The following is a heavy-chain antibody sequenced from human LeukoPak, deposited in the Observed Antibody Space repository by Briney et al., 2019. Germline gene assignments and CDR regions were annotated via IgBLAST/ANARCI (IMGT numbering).Heavy chain of an antibody. CDR2: ISGSGGST. V-gene: IGHV3-23*01. D-gene: IGHD4-11*01. Sequence: GSLSLSCAASGFTFSSNAMSWGRQAPGKGLEWVSAISGSGGSTYYADSVKGRFTISSDNTNNTLYLQMISLIAEATTVYCGARGDYIGNFGIGTSYYYYYMYVWGKGNTVTVSS. J-gene: IGHJ6*03. CDR1: GFTFSSNA. CDR3: ARGDYIGNFGIGTSYYYYYMYV.